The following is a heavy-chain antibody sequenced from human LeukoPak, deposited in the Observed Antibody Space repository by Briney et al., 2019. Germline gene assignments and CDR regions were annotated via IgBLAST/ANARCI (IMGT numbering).Heavy chain of an antibody. V-gene: IGHV1-3*01. J-gene: IGHJ4*02. CDR1: GYTFTSYA. CDR3: ARVGPGKRFDY. Sequence: ASVKVSCKASGYTFTSYAMHWVRQAPGQRLEWMGWINAGNGNTKYSQKFQGRVTMTTDTSTSTAYMELRSLRSDDTAVYYCARVGPGKRFDYWGQGTLVTVSS. CDR2: INAGNGNT.